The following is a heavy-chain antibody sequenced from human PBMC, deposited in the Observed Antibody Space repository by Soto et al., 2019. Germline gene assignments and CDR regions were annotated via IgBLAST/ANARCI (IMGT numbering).Heavy chain of an antibody. J-gene: IGHJ6*03. V-gene: IGHV6-1*01. Sequence: SQTLSRTCAISGDSVSSNSAAWKWIRQSPSRGLEWLGRTYYRSKWYNDYAVSVKSRITINPDTSKNQFSLQLNSVTPEDTAVYYCARSLYDTNYYYYYMDVWGKGTTVTVSS. D-gene: IGHD1-1*01. CDR1: GDSVSSNSAA. CDR2: TYYRSKWYN. CDR3: ARSLYDTNYYYYYMDV.